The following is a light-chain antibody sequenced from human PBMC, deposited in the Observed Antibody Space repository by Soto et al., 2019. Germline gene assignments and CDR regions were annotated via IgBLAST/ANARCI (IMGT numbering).Light chain of an antibody. CDR1: QSIDSNY. CDR2: GGY. Sequence: EVVLTQSPGTLSLSPGERATLSCRASQSIDSNYLSWYQQKPGRAPRLLVYGGYRRAAGIPDRFSGGGSGTDFTLTISRLEPEDFAVYYCQQYSSWMFGQGTKVEIK. V-gene: IGKV3-20*01. CDR3: QQYSSWM. J-gene: IGKJ1*01.